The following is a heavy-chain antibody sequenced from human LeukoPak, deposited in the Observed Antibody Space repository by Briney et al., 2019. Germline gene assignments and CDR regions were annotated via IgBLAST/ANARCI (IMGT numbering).Heavy chain of an antibody. CDR1: GYTFTGYY. CDR3: ARVWGYSYGYFDY. Sequence: APVKVSCKASGYTFTGYYMHWVRQAPGQGLEWMGWINPNSGGTNYAQKFQGRVTMTRDTSISTAYMELSRLRSDDTAVYYCARVWGYSYGYFDYWGQGTLVTVSS. D-gene: IGHD5-18*01. J-gene: IGHJ4*02. V-gene: IGHV1-2*02. CDR2: INPNSGGT.